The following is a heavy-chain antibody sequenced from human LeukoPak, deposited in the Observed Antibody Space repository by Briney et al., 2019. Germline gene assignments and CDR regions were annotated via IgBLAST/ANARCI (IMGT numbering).Heavy chain of an antibody. J-gene: IGHJ4*02. Sequence: GGSLRLSCGASGFTFSSYWMHWVRQAPGKGLVWVSRINNDGSSTSYADSVQGRFTISRDNAKNSLYLQMNSLRAEDTAVYYCAREGGFVLTVHGTSSLGELNSDFDYWGQGTLVTVSS. CDR1: GFTFSSYW. CDR2: INNDGSST. CDR3: AREGGFVLTVHGTSSLGELNSDFDY. V-gene: IGHV3-74*01. D-gene: IGHD2-8*01.